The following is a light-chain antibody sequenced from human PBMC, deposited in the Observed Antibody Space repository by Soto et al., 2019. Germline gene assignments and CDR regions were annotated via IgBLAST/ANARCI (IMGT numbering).Light chain of an antibody. CDR3: QHYGSSPRT. CDR2: GAS. V-gene: IGKV3-20*01. Sequence: EIVLTQSPGTLSLSPGERATLSCRASQSVSSSYLAWYQQKPGQAPRLLIYGASSRATGIPDRFSGSGSGTDFTLTISKLETEAVAVYYCQHYGSSPRTFGRGTKVDIK. J-gene: IGKJ1*01. CDR1: QSVSSSY.